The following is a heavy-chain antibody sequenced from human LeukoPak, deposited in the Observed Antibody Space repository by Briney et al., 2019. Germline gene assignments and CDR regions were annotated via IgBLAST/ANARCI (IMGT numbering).Heavy chain of an antibody. D-gene: IGHD6-13*01. J-gene: IGHJ2*01. CDR2: ISYDGRNK. V-gene: IGHV3-30*18. CDR1: GFTLSSYW. Sequence: GGSLRLSCAASGFTLSSYWMHWVRQAPGKGLEWVAVISYDGRNKYYADSVKDRVTISRDHSKNTLHLQMNSLRAEDTAVYYCAKNPLAAAGEIDWYFDLWGRGTLVTVSS. CDR3: AKNPLAAAGEIDWYFDL.